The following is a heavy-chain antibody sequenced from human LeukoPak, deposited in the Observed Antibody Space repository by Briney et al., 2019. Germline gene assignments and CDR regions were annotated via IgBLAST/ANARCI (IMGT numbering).Heavy chain of an antibody. V-gene: IGHV3-21*01. D-gene: IGHD1-26*01. CDR1: GFTFSSYS. CDR2: ISSSSSYI. J-gene: IGHJ4*02. Sequence: SGGSLRLSCAASGFTFSSYSMNWVRQAPGKGLEWVSSISSSSSYIYYADSVKGRFTISRDNAKNSLYLQMNSLRAEDTAVYYCAREAIVGATLDYWGQGTLVTVS. CDR3: AREAIVGATLDY.